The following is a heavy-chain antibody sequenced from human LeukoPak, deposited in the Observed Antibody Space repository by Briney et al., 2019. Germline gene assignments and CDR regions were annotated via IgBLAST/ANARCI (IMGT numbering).Heavy chain of an antibody. J-gene: IGHJ3*02. CDR3: TTEGILTGYRNAFDI. CDR1: GFTFSNAW. V-gene: IGHV3-15*01. Sequence: GGSLRLSCAASGFTFSNAWMSWVRQAPGKGLEWVGRIKSKTDGGTTDYAAPVKGRFTISRDDSKNTLYLQMNSLKTEDTAVYYCTTEGILTGYRNAFDIWGQGTMVTVSS. CDR2: IKSKTDGGTT. D-gene: IGHD3-9*01.